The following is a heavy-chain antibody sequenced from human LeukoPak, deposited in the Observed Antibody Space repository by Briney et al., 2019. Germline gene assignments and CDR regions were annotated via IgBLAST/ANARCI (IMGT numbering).Heavy chain of an antibody. J-gene: IGHJ5*02. CDR1: GGSLSGYY. Sequence: SETLSLTCAVYGGSLSGYYWSWIRQPPGKGVEWSGEINHSGSTNYNPSLKSRVTISVDTSKNQFSLKLSSVTAPDTAVYYCARAGGSGSYYTRYDWFDPWGQGTLVTVSS. CDR2: INHSGST. D-gene: IGHD3-10*01. CDR3: ARAGGSGSYYTRYDWFDP. V-gene: IGHV4-34*01.